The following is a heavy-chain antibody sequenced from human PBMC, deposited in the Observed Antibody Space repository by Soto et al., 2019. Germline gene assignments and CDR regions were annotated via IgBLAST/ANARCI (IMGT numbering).Heavy chain of an antibody. CDR2: ISGSGDYT. CDR3: AKDSRSHPQGWFDP. Sequence: EVQLLESGGGLVQPGESLRLSCAASRFTFSSYAMTWVRQAPGKGLEWVSSISGSGDYTYFADSVKGRFTISRDNSKDTLYLQMSSLRVEDTAIYYCAKDSRSHPQGWFDPWGQGTLVTVSS. D-gene: IGHD2-15*01. J-gene: IGHJ5*02. V-gene: IGHV3-23*01. CDR1: RFTFSSYA.